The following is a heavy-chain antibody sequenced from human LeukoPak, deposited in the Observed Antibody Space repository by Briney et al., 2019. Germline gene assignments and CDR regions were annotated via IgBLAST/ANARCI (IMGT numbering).Heavy chain of an antibody. Sequence: PSETLSLTCAVYGGSLSGYYWSWIRQPPGKGLEWIGEINHSGSTNYNPSLKSRVIISVDTSKNQFSLKLSSVTAADTAVYYCARSDGYSEEIYDFDYWGQGTLVTVSS. CDR1: GGSLSGYY. J-gene: IGHJ4*02. CDR2: INHSGST. V-gene: IGHV4-34*01. CDR3: ARSDGYSEEIYDFDY. D-gene: IGHD5-24*01.